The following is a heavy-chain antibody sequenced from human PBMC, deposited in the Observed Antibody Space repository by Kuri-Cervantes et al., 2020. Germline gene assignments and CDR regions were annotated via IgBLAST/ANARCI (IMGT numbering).Heavy chain of an antibody. D-gene: IGHD6-13*01. CDR2: ISWNGGPL. CDR3: ARDADSSSSVFDY. V-gene: IGHV3-9*01. Sequence: SLKISCAASGFTFDDYAMHWVRLAPGKGLEWVSGISWNGGPLGYADSVKGRFTISRDNAKNSLYLQMNSLRAEDTAVYYCARDADSSSSVFDYWGQGTLVTVSS. J-gene: IGHJ4*02. CDR1: GFTFDDYA.